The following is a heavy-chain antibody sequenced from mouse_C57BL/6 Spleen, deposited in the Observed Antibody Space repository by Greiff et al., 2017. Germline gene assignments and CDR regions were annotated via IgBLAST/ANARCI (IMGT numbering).Heavy chain of an antibody. V-gene: IGHV1-76*01. CDR2: IYPGSGNT. J-gene: IGHJ1*03. CDR1: GYTFTDYY. D-gene: IGHD1-1*01. Sequence: QVQLQQSGAELVRPGASVKLSCKASGYTFTDYYINWVKQRPGQGLEWIARIYPGSGNTYYNEKFKGKATLTAEKSYSTAYMQLSSLTSEDSAVYFCARDPVITTVVPYWYFDVWGTGTTVTVSS. CDR3: ARDPVITTVVPYWYFDV.